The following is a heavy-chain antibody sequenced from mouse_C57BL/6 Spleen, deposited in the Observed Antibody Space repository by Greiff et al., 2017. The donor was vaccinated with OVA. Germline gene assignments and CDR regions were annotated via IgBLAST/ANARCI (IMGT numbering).Heavy chain of an antibody. V-gene: IGHV5-17*01. CDR2: ISSGSSTI. CDR3: ARRLGLYWYFDV. J-gene: IGHJ1*03. CDR1: GFTFSDYG. Sequence: EVMLVESGGGLVKPGGSLKLSCAASGFTFSDYGMHWVRQAPEKGLRWVAYISSGSSTIYYADTVKGRFTISRDNAKNTLFLQMTSLRSEDTAMYYCARRLGLYWYFDVWGTGTTVTVSS. D-gene: IGHD4-1*01.